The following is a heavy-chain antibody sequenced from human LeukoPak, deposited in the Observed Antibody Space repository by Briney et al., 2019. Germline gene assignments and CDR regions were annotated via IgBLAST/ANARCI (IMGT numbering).Heavy chain of an antibody. J-gene: IGHJ4*02. CDR2: IRNKANGGTA. CDR3: SRAYSTGWLGINDY. V-gene: IGHV3-49*04. D-gene: IGHD6-19*01. CDR1: GFTFSDYA. Sequence: GGSLRLSCLGSGFTFSDYAMTWVRQAPGKGLEWVGFIRNKANGGTADYAASVEGRFSISRDDSKTIAYLQMNSLKTEDTAVYYCSRAYSTGWLGINDYWGQGALVTVSS.